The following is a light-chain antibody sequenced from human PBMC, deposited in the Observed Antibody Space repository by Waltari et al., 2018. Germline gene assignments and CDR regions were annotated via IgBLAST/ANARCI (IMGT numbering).Light chain of an antibody. CDR3: CSYAGSGIYV. V-gene: IGLV2-23*02. Sequence: QSALTQPASVSGSPGQSITVPCTGTSRDVGRYNLVSWFQQYPDTAPKLIIFEVNKPPSGVSNRFSGSKSGNTASLTISGLQAGDEADYYCCSYAGSGIYVFGTGAKVTVL. CDR1: SRDVGRYNL. CDR2: EVN. J-gene: IGLJ1*01.